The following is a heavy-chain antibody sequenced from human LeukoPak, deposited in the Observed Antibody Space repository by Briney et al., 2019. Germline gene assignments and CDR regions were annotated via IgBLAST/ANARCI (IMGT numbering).Heavy chain of an antibody. Sequence: EASVKVSCKASGYTFTGYYMHWVRPAPGQGLEWVGWINPNSGGTNYAQKFQGRVTMTRDTSISTAYMELSRLRSDDTAVYYCARGVGYCSSTSCPHFDYWGQGTLVTVSS. V-gene: IGHV1-2*02. J-gene: IGHJ4*02. CDR1: GYTFTGYY. D-gene: IGHD2-2*01. CDR3: ARGVGYCSSTSCPHFDY. CDR2: INPNSGGT.